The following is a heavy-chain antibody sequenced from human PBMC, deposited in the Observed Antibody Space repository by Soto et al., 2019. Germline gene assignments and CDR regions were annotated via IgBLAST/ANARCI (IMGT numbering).Heavy chain of an antibody. CDR1: GFTFGSRA. J-gene: IGHJ4*02. V-gene: IGHV3-23*01. CDR3: ARDKVAAGKGVHFEF. D-gene: IGHD6-13*01. CDR2: ITDTGGDT. Sequence: GGSLRLSCVASGFTFGSRAMSWVRQAPGEGLEWVSTITDTGGDTKYADSVRGRFTISRDKSEPTLYLEMNSLTAEDTAVYYCARDKVAAGKGVHFEFWGQGALVTVSS.